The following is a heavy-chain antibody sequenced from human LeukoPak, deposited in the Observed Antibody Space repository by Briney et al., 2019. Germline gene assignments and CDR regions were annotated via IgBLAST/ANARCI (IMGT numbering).Heavy chain of an antibody. J-gene: IGHJ6*02. CDR1: GGSISSSSYY. D-gene: IGHD3-9*01. CDR3: ARQGLPTYYDILTGYYVPYGMDV. CDR2: IYYSGST. Sequence: SETLSLTCTASGGSISSSSYYWGWIRQPPGKGLEWIGSIYYSGSTYYNPSLKSRVTISVDTSKNQFSLKLSSVTAADTAVYYCARQGLPTYYDILTGYYVPYGMDVWGQGTTVTVSS. V-gene: IGHV4-39*01.